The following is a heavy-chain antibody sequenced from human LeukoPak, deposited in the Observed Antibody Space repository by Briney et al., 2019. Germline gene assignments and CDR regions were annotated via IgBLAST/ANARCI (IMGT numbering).Heavy chain of an antibody. CDR2: INHSGST. CDR3: ARSPDAGAYSNYLRFYNWFDP. CDR1: GGSFSGYY. D-gene: IGHD4-11*01. Sequence: SETLSLTCAVYGGSFSGYYWSWIRQPPGKGLEWIGEINHSGSTNYNPSLKSRVTISVDTSKNQFSLKLSSVTAADTAVYYCARSPDAGAYSNYLRFYNWFDPGGQGTLVTVSS. J-gene: IGHJ5*02. V-gene: IGHV4-34*01.